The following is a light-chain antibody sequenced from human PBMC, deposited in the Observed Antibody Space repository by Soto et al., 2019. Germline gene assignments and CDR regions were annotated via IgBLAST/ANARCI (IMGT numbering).Light chain of an antibody. CDR2: EVH. J-gene: IGLJ3*02. V-gene: IGLV2-8*01. CDR3: SSYGGNDWV. CDR1: SSDVGGYNY. Sequence: QSALTQPPSASGSLGQSVTFSCTGTSSDVGGYNYVSWYQQHPGKAPKLIVYEVHKRPSGVPDRFSGSKSGNTASLTVSGLQAEDEADYHCSSYGGNDWVFGGRTKLTVL.